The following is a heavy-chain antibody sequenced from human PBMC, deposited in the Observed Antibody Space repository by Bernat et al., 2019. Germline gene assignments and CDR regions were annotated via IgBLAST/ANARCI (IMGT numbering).Heavy chain of an antibody. Sequence: EVQLVESGGGLVQPGGSLRLSCAASGFTFSSYSMNWVRQAPGKGLEWVSYISSSSSTIYYADSVKGRFTISRDNAKNSLYLQMNSLRDEDTAVYYCARDFVCSSTSCYSGWYFDLWGRGTLVTVSS. CDR2: ISSSSSTI. V-gene: IGHV3-48*02. J-gene: IGHJ2*01. D-gene: IGHD2-2*02. CDR3: ARDFVCSSTSCYSGWYFDL. CDR1: GFTFSSYS.